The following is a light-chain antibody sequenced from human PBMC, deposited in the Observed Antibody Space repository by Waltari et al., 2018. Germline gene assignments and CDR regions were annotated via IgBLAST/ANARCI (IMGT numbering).Light chain of an antibody. CDR2: EVS. J-gene: IGLJ1*01. Sequence: QSALTQPPSVSGSPGQSVTISCTGTSRDVGSYNRVSWYQQPPDTAPKLIIYEVSDRPSGVPDRFSGSKSANTAFLTISGLQAEDEADYFCSSYTSSSTWVFGTGTKVTVL. CDR3: SSYTSSSTWV. V-gene: IGLV2-18*02. CDR1: SRDVGSYNR.